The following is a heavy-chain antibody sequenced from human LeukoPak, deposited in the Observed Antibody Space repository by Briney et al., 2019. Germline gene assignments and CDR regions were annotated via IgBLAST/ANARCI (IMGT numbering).Heavy chain of an antibody. D-gene: IGHD3-10*01. J-gene: IGHJ3*02. CDR1: GDSMSTYY. CDR3: TRGGSYYRTMI. V-gene: IGHV4-59*01. Sequence: PSETLSLTCTVSGDSMSTYYWSWIRQPPGKGLEWIGYIYYSGTTSYNPSLKSRVTISVDTSKNQFSLNLNSVTAADTAVYYYTRGGSYYRTMIWGQGTMVTVSS. CDR2: IYYSGTT.